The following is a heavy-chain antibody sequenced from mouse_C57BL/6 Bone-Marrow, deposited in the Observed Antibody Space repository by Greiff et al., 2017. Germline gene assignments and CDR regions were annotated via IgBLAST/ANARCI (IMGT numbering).Heavy chain of an antibody. J-gene: IGHJ1*03. Sequence: EVQLQQSGPELVKPGASVKISCKASGYTFTDYYMNWVKQSHGKSLEWIGDLNPNNGGTSYNQKFKGKDTLTVDKSSSTAYMVLRSLTSEDSAVYYCARDYYGSSYWYFDVWGTGTTVTVSS. CDR1: GYTFTDYY. V-gene: IGHV1-26*01. CDR3: ARDYYGSSYWYFDV. D-gene: IGHD1-1*01. CDR2: LNPNNGGT.